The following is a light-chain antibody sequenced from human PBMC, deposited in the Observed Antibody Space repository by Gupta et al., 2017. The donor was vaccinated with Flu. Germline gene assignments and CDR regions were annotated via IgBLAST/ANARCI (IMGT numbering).Light chain of an antibody. Sequence: SYELTQAPSVSVSPGQTARIACSGDRLGDKFASWYQQRPGQSPVLVIYQDTKRPSGIPERFSGSNTGNTATLTISGTQAMDEADYYCQAWDSNTAVFGGGTKLTVL. CDR2: QDT. CDR3: QAWDSNTAV. CDR1: RLGDKF. J-gene: IGLJ3*02. V-gene: IGLV3-1*01.